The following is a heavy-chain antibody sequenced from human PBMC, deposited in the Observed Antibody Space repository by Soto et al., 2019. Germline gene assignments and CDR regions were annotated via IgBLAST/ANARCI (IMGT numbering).Heavy chain of an antibody. V-gene: IGHV3-64D*06. CDR2: ISSKGDST. D-gene: IGHD3-10*01. Sequence: GGCLRLSCSASRFTFINHAFHWVRQVPGQGLEYVSAISSKGDSTYYADSVKGRFTISRDNSKNTLYLQMPFLRPEDTAVYYCVKVSGYYYGSGSFVYGFDVWGQGT. J-gene: IGHJ6*02. CDR1: RFTFINHA. CDR3: VKVSGYYYGSGSFVYGFDV.